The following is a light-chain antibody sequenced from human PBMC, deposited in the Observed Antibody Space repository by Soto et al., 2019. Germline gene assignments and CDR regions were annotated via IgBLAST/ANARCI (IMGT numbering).Light chain of an antibody. CDR2: GAS. CDR1: QSVRSN. Sequence: EIVMTQSPATLSVSPGERATLSCRASQSVRSNLAWYQQKPGQSPRLLIYGASTRATGIPARFSGSGSGTDFTLTISSLEPEDFALYYCQQRSNWPPTFGGGTRWIS. CDR3: QQRSNWPPT. V-gene: IGKV3-15*01. J-gene: IGKJ4*01.